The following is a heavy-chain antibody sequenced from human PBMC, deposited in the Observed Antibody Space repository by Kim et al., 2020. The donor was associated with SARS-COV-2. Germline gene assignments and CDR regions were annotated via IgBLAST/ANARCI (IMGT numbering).Heavy chain of an antibody. CDR1: GGSISSSSYY. CDR2: IYYSGST. D-gene: IGHD3-16*01. CDR3: ARDPGEAARGSDY. Sequence: SETLSLTCTVSGGSISSSSYYWGWIRQPPGKGLEWIGSIYYSGSTYYNPSLKSRVTISVDTSKNQFSLKLSSVTAADTAVYYCARDPGEAARGSDYWGQGTLVTVSS. J-gene: IGHJ4*02. V-gene: IGHV4-39*07.